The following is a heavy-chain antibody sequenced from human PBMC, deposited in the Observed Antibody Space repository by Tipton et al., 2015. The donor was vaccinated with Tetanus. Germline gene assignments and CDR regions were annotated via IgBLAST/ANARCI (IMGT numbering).Heavy chain of an antibody. CDR2: IYYSGST. D-gene: IGHD4-17*01. CDR1: GGSISSYY. V-gene: IGHV4-59*01. CDR3: ARGGRYDYGVQGWFDP. Sequence: TLSLTCTVSGGSISSYYWSWIRQPPGKGLEWIGCIYYSGSTNYNPSLKSRVTISVDTSKNQFSLKLSSVTAADTAVYYCARGGRYDYGVQGWFDPWGQGTLVTVSS. J-gene: IGHJ5*02.